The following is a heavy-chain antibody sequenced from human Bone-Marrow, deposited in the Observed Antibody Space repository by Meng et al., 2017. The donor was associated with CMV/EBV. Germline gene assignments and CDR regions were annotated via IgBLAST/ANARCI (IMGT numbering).Heavy chain of an antibody. Sequence: SVKVSCKASGGTFSSYAISWVRQAPGQGLEWMGGIIPIFGTANYAQKFQGRVTITTDESTSTAYMELSSLRSEDTAVYYCARVSVLMVYARLDYWGQGNLVTVYS. CDR2: IIPIFGTA. D-gene: IGHD2-8*01. V-gene: IGHV1-69*05. CDR1: GGTFSSYA. CDR3: ARVSVLMVYARLDY. J-gene: IGHJ4*02.